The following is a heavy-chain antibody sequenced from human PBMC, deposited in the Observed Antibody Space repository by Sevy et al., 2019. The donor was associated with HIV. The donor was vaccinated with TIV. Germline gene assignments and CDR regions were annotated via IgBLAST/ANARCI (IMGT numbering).Heavy chain of an antibody. V-gene: IGHV4-59*01. J-gene: IGHJ6*02. D-gene: IGHD3-9*01. CDR3: ARAGGNTDWDMDV. CDR2: MYYNGRP. Sequence: SETLSLTCTVSGGSISSYYWSWIRQPPGKGLEAIGYMYYNGRPYYNPSLNSRVTISVDKSQNQLSLQLSSVTAADTAVYYCARAGGNTDWDMDVWGQGTTVTVSS. CDR1: GGSISSYY.